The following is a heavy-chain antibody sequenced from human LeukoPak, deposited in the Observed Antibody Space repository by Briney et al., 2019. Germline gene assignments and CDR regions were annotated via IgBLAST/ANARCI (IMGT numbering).Heavy chain of an antibody. J-gene: IGHJ6*03. CDR1: GFIFSSYD. V-gene: IGHV3-23*01. CDR3: ATTPLRAASYMYV. Sequence: AGSLLRLSSAAGFIFSSYDKSWVRQPPGKGLEWVSGISGSGGSTYYADSVKGRFTISRDNSKNTLYLQMNSLRGEDTAVYYWATTPLRAASYMYVWGKGTTVTVSS. CDR2: ISGSGGST.